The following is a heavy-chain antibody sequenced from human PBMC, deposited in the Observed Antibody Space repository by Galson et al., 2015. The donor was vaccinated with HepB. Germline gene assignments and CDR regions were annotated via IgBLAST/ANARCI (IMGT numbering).Heavy chain of an antibody. CDR2: IIPILGIA. J-gene: IGHJ4*02. V-gene: IGHV1-69*04. D-gene: IGHD4-17*01. CDR3: AREDFYGDYEYYFDY. CDR1: GGTFSSYA. Sequence: SVKVSCKASGGTFSSYAISWVRQAPGQGLEWMGRIIPILGIANYAQKFQGRVTITADKSTSTAYMELSSLRSEDTAVYYCAREDFYGDYEYYFDYWGQGTLVTVSS.